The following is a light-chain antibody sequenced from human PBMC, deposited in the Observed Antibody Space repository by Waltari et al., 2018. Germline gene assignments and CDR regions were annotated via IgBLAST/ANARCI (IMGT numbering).Light chain of an antibody. V-gene: IGLV2-14*03. CDR1: SSDVGGYNY. J-gene: IGLJ2*01. CDR3: SSYISSSTLEL. CDR2: DVS. Sequence: SALTQPASVSGSPGQAITISCTGTSSDVGGYNYVSGYQQNPGKAPKLLSYDVSNRPSGVSNRFSGSKSGNTASLTISGLQAEDEADYYCSSYISSSTLELFGGGTSLTVL.